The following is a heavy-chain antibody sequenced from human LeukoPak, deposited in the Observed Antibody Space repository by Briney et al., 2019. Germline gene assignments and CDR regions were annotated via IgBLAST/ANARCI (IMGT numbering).Heavy chain of an antibody. J-gene: IGHJ4*02. D-gene: IGHD6-6*01. Sequence: TGGSLRLSCAASGFTFSSYWMHWVRRAPGKGLVWVSRINSDGSSTSYADSVKGRFTISRDNAKNTLYLQMNSLRAEDTAVYYCARVPSLAARRAGGYWGQGTLVTVSS. CDR3: ARVPSLAARRAGGY. V-gene: IGHV3-74*01. CDR2: INSDGSST. CDR1: GFTFSSYW.